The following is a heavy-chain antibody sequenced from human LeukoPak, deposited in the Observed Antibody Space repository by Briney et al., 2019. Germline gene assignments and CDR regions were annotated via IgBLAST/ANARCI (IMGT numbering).Heavy chain of an antibody. D-gene: IGHD5-12*01. J-gene: IGHJ2*01. Sequence: SVTLSLTCAVSGYSISSGYYWGWIRQPPEKGLEWIGSIYHSGNSYYNPSLKSRVTISVDTSKNQFSLNLSSVTAADTAVYYCARLGVTVATIRNWYFDLWGRGTPVAVSS. CDR2: IYHSGNS. V-gene: IGHV4-38-2*01. CDR1: GYSISSGYY. CDR3: ARLGVTVATIRNWYFDL.